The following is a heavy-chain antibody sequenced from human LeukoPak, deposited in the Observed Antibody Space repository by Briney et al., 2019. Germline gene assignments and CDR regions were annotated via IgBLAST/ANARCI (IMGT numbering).Heavy chain of an antibody. CDR1: GFTFSSYA. CDR3: ARDRSGSAFDY. J-gene: IGHJ4*02. V-gene: IGHV3-30-3*01. D-gene: IGHD6-25*01. Sequence: PGVSLRLSCAASGFTFSSYAMHWVRQAPGKGLEWVAVISYDGSNKYYADSVKGRFTISRDNSKNTLYLQMNSLRAEDTAVYYCARDRSGSAFDYWGQGTLVTVSS. CDR2: ISYDGSNK.